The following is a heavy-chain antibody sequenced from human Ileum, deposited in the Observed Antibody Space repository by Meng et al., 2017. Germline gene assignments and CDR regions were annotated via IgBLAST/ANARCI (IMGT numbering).Heavy chain of an antibody. CDR1: SGSISRNTY. J-gene: IGHJ4*02. Sequence: LQGSGPGLVSPLGTRSLPLVSSSGSISRNTYWSCVRQPPGKGLEWIGQIAHSGSAYYNPSLKSRVTMSVDKSKSQFSLMLTSVTAADTAIYYCARHGGYSQDFWGQGTLVTVSS. CDR2: IAHSGSA. CDR3: ARHGGYSQDF. D-gene: IGHD4-23*01. V-gene: IGHV4-4*02.